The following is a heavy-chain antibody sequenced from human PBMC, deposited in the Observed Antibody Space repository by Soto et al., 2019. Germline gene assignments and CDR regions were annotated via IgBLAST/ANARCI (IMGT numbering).Heavy chain of an antibody. V-gene: IGHV1-69*13. CDR2: IVPIFGTR. Sequence: SVKVSCKASGGSFTNCAINWVRQAPGQGLEWMGGIVPIFGTRNSAQKFKGRVTITADASMSTAYLELSSLRSEDTAVYYCARDCGDGRLGIAVAGARRSFDYWGQGTPVTVSS. D-gene: IGHD6-19*01. J-gene: IGHJ4*02. CDR3: ARDCGDGRLGIAVAGARRSFDY. CDR1: GGSFTNCA.